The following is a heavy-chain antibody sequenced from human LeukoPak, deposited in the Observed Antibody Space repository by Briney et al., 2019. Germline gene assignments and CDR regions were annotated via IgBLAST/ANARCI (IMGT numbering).Heavy chain of an antibody. J-gene: IGHJ4*02. CDR3: ARVGAYCTSTSCLDY. D-gene: IGHD2-2*01. Sequence: WASVKVSCKASGYTFTSYGISWVRQAPGQGLEWMGWISAYNGNTNYAQKLQGRVTMTTDTSTSTAYMELRSLTSDDTAVYYCARVGAYCTSTSCLDYWGQGTLVTVSS. CDR2: ISAYNGNT. CDR1: GYTFTSYG. V-gene: IGHV1-18*01.